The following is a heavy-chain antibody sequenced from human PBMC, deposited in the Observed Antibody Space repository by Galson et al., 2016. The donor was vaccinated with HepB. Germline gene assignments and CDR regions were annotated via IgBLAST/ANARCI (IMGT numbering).Heavy chain of an antibody. CDR1: GYSFSTYW. J-gene: IGHJ4*02. CDR2: IYPGDSHT. V-gene: IGHV5-51*01. Sequence: QSGAEVKKPGESLKISCKGSGYSFSTYWIGWVRQMPGKGLEWMGIIYPGDSHTRYSPSFQGQVTISADTSINTTYLQWSSLKASDSAMYDCARHIGYCSISSCQIADYWGQGALVTVSS. D-gene: IGHD2-15*01. CDR3: ARHIGYCSISSCQIADY.